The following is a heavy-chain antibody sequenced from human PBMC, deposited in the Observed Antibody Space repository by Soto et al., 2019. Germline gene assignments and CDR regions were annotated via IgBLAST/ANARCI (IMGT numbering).Heavy chain of an antibody. J-gene: IGHJ4*02. CDR3: ARSSTSANYFDE. D-gene: IGHD2-2*01. V-gene: IGHV4-34*01. Sequence: SETLSLTCAVYGGSFSGYYWSWIRQPPGKGLEWIGEINHSGSTNYNPSLKSRVTISVDTSKNQFSLKLSSVTAADTAVYYCARSSTSANYFDEWGQGTLVTVSS. CDR2: INHSGST. CDR1: GGSFSGYY.